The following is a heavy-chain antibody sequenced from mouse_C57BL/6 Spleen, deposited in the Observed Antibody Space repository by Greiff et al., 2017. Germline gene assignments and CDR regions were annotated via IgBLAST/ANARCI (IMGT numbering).Heavy chain of an antibody. V-gene: IGHV1-26*01. CDR2: INPNNGGT. J-gene: IGHJ4*01. D-gene: IGHD1-3*01. CDR3: ESPITTGYAMDY. Sequence: EVQLQQSGPELVKPGASVKISCKASGYTFTDYYMNWVKQSHGKSLEWIGDINPNNGGTSYNQKFKGKATLTVDKSSSTAYMELRSLTSEDSAVYYCESPITTGYAMDYWGQGTSVTVSS. CDR1: GYTFTDYY.